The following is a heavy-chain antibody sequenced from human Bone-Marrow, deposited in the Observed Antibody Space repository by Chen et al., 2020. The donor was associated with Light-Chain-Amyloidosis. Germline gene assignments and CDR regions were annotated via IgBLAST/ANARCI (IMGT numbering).Heavy chain of an antibody. CDR3: AGIMGAGWFDP. Sequence: QLQLQESGPGLVKSSETLSLTCSVPGGSFISSAYYWGWLRQPPGKGLEWIASIYYTGHTYYNPSLKSRVTLSIATSKAQFSXKLRNVTAADTAVYYCAGIMGAGWFDPWGQGTLVTVSS. CDR2: IYYTGHT. V-gene: IGHV4-39*01. D-gene: IGHD1-26*01. J-gene: IGHJ5*02. CDR1: GGSFISSAYY.